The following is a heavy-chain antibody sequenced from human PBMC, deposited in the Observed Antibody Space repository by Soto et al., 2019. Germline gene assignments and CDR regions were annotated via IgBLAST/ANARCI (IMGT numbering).Heavy chain of an antibody. CDR2: IYYSGST. V-gene: IGHV4-39*01. CDR3: ARASRYCSGGSRHYFDY. D-gene: IGHD2-15*01. J-gene: IGHJ4*02. Sequence: SETLSLTCTVSGGSISSSSYYWGWIRQPPGKGLEWIGSIYYSGSTYYNPSLKSRVTISVDTSKNQFSLKLSSVTAADTAAYYCARASRYCSGGSRHYFDYWGQGTLVTVSS. CDR1: GGSISSSSYY.